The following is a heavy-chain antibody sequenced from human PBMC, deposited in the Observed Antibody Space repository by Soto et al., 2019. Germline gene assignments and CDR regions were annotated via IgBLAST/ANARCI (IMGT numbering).Heavy chain of an antibody. J-gene: IGHJ5*02. V-gene: IGHV3-33*01. CDR1: GFTFSSYG. Sequence: PGGSLRLSCAASGFTFSSYGMHWVRQAPGKGLEWVAVIWYDGSNKYYADSVKGRFTISRDNSKNTLYLQMNSLRAEDTAVYYCAREYYDFWSGYYSWFDPWGQGTLVTVSS. CDR2: IWYDGSNK. CDR3: AREYYDFWSGYYSWFDP. D-gene: IGHD3-3*01.